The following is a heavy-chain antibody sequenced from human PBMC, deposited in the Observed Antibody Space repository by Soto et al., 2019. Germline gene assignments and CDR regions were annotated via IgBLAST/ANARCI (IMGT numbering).Heavy chain of an antibody. D-gene: IGHD3-22*01. Sequence: QVQLVQSGAEVKKPGASVKVSCKTSGYTFTTYAMHWVRQAPGQGLERMGWINVDNGNTKYSQRFQGRVTITRDTSASTAYMELSSLKSEDTAVYYCARGSRCYDSSDYYFNYWGQGTLVTVSS. CDR2: INVDNGNT. CDR3: ARGSRCYDSSDYYFNY. J-gene: IGHJ4*02. V-gene: IGHV1-3*01. CDR1: GYTFTTYA.